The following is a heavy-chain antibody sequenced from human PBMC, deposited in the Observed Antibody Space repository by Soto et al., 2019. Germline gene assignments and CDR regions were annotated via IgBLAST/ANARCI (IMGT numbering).Heavy chain of an antibody. CDR2: IIPIFGTA. D-gene: IGHD2-2*02. Sequence: ASVKVSCKASGGTFSSYAISWVRQAPGQGLEWMGGIIPIFGTANYAQKFQGRVTITADKSTSTAYMELSSLRSEDTAVYYCAGGGGVVPAAILNYYYGMDVWGQGTTVTVSS. J-gene: IGHJ6*02. CDR1: GGTFSSYA. CDR3: AGGGGVVPAAILNYYYGMDV. V-gene: IGHV1-69*06.